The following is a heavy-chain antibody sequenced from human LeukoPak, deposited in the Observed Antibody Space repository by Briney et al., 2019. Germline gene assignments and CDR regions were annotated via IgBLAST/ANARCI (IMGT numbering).Heavy chain of an antibody. V-gene: IGHV4-39*01. D-gene: IGHD3-3*01. CDR3: ASRSYYDFWSGYTNTFDY. CDR1: GGSISSSSYY. CDR2: IYYSGST. Sequence: PSETRSLTCTVSGGSISSSSYYWGWIRQPPGKGLEWIGSIYYSGSTYYNPSLKSRVTISVDTSKNQFSLKLSSVTAADTAVYYCASRSYYDFWSGYTNTFDYWGQGTLVTVPS. J-gene: IGHJ4*02.